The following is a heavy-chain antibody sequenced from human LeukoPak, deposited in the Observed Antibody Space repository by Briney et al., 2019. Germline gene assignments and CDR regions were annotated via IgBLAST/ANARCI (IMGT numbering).Heavy chain of an antibody. V-gene: IGHV3-23*01. D-gene: IGHD3-16*01. CDR3: AKDLAGRGLFDY. J-gene: IGHJ4*02. CDR2: ISGSGGST. Sequence: GGALRLSCAASGFTFSSYAMSWVRQAPGKGLEGVSAISGSGGSTYYADSVKGRVTISTDNAKNTQYLQMNSLRAEDTAVYYCAKDLAGRGLFDYWGQGTLVTVSS. CDR1: GFTFSSYA.